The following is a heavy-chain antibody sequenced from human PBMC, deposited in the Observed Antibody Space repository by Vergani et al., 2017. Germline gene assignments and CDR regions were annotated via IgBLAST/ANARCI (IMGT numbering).Heavy chain of an antibody. J-gene: IGHJ4*02. CDR2: IYYSGST. V-gene: IGHV4-39*07. CDR1: GGSISSSSYY. CDR3: ARQVYDFWSGYGYYFDY. Sequence: QLQLQESGPGLVKPSETLSLTCTVSGGSISSSSYYWGWIRQPPGKGLEWIGSIYYSGSTYYNPSLKSRVTISVDTSKNQFSLKLSSVTAADTAVYYCARQVYDFWSGYGYYFDYWGQGTLVTVSS. D-gene: IGHD3-3*01.